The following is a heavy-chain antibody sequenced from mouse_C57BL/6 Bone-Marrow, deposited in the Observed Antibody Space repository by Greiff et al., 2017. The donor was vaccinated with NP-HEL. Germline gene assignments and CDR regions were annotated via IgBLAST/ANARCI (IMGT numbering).Heavy chain of an antibody. D-gene: IGHD2-4*01. CDR1: GFTFSSYA. CDR3: TRSIYYDYALAY. J-gene: IGHJ3*01. Sequence: VQLKESGEGLVKPGGSLKLSCAASGFTFSSYAMSWVRQTPEKRLEWVAYISSGGDYIYYADTVKGRFTISRDNARNTLYLQMSSLKSEDTAMYYCTRSIYYDYALAYWGQGTLVTVSA. CDR2: ISSGGDYI. V-gene: IGHV5-9-1*02.